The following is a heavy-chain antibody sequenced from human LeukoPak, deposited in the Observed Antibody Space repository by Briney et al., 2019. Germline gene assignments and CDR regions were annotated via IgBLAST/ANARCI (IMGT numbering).Heavy chain of an antibody. J-gene: IGHJ4*02. D-gene: IGHD3-22*01. CDR1: GFTVSSNS. Sequence: TGGSLRLSCTVSGFTVSSNSMSWVRQAPGKGLEWVSFIYSDNTHYSDSVKGRFTISRDNSKNTLYLQMNSLRAEDTAVYYCAKRKYYYDSSGYSYWGQGTLVTVSS. CDR2: IYSDNT. CDR3: AKRKYYYDSSGYSY. V-gene: IGHV3-53*01.